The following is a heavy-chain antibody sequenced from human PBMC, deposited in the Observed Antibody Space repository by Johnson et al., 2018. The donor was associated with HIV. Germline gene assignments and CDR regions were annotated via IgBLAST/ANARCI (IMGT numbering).Heavy chain of an antibody. CDR1: RFTFSSYG. CDR2: ISYDGSNE. CDR3: ANFGSSSSRSAFDI. D-gene: IGHD6-6*01. Sequence: HVQLVESGGGVVQPGGSLRLSCVASRFTFSSYGMHWVRQAPGKGLEWVAVISYDGSNEYYVESVKGRFTISRDNSKNTLYLQMNSLRAEDTAVYYCANFGSSSSRSAFDIWGQGTMVTVSS. J-gene: IGHJ3*02. V-gene: IGHV3-30*18.